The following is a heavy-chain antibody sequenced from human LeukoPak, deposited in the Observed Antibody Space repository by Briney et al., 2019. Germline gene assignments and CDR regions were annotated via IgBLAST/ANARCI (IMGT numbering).Heavy chain of an antibody. Sequence: LSGGSLRLSCAASGFTFDDYAMHWVRQAPGKGLEWVSGISWNSGSIGYADSVKGRFTISRDNAKNSLYLQMNSLRAEDTAVYYCAREPFWSGYYSNLHFDYWGQGTLVTVSS. D-gene: IGHD3-3*01. CDR2: ISWNSGSI. CDR1: GFTFDDYA. J-gene: IGHJ4*02. V-gene: IGHV3-9*01. CDR3: AREPFWSGYYSNLHFDY.